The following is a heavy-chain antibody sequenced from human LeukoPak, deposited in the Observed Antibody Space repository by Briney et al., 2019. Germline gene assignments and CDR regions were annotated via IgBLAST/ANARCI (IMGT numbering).Heavy chain of an antibody. CDR2: INHRGST. Sequence: SETLSLTCAVYGGSFSGHYWSWIRQSPGKGLEWIGEINHRGSTNYNPSLKSRVTISVDTSKNQFSLKLTSVTAADTAVYYCARVLRATIIVVTDAFDIWGQGTMVTVSS. D-gene: IGHD3-22*01. CDR1: GGSFSGHY. CDR3: ARVLRATIIVVTDAFDI. V-gene: IGHV4-34*01. J-gene: IGHJ3*02.